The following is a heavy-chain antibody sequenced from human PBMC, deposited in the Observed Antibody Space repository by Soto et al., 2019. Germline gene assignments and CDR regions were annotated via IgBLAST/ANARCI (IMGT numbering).Heavy chain of an antibody. V-gene: IGHV3-48*03. CDR3: ARGVLPDAYYFDS. CDR1: GFTFSSYE. D-gene: IGHD2-2*01. J-gene: IGHJ4*02. Sequence: GGSLRFSCAASGFTFSSYEMNWVRQAPGKGLEWVSYISSSGSPIYYADSVKGRFTISRDNAKNSLYLQMNSLRAEDTSVYHCARGVLPDAYYFDSWGQVTLVTVSS. CDR2: ISSSGSPI.